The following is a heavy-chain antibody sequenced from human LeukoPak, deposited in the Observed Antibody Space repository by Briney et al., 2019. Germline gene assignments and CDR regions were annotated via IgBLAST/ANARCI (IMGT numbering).Heavy chain of an antibody. CDR1: GFTFSSYA. D-gene: IGHD1-26*01. CDR2: ISYDGSNK. CDR3: ARGGATDAFDI. V-gene: IGHV3-30-3*01. J-gene: IGHJ3*02. Sequence: GGSLRLSCAASGFTFSSYAMHWVRQTPGKGLEWVAVISYDGSNKYYADSVKGRFTISRDNSKNTLYLQMNSLRAEDTAVYYCARGGATDAFDIWGQGTMVTVSS.